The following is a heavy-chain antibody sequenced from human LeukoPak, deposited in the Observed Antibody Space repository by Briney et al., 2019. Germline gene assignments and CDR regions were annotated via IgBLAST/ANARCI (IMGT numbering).Heavy chain of an antibody. CDR3: ARDRGSTRPFDY. Sequence: SETLSLTYAVYGGSFSGYYWSWIRQPPGKGLEWIGEINHSGSTNYNPSLKSRVTISVDTSKSQFSLKLSSVTAADTAVYYCARDRGSTRPFDYWGQGTLVTVSS. J-gene: IGHJ4*02. CDR1: GGSFSGYY. V-gene: IGHV4-34*01. D-gene: IGHD2-2*01. CDR2: INHSGST.